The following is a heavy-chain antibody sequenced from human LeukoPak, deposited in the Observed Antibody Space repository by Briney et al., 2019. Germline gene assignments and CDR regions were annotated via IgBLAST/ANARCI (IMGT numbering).Heavy chain of an antibody. D-gene: IGHD3-10*01. CDR2: IIPILGIA. J-gene: IGHJ4*02. Sequence: SSVKVSCKASGGTFSSYAISWMRQAPGRGLEWMGRIIPILGIANYAQKFQGRATITSDKSTSTTYMELSSLRSEDTAVYYCARTFKGFGELGVDYWGQGTLVTVSS. CDR3: ARTFKGFGELGVDY. CDR1: GGTFSSYA. V-gene: IGHV1-69*04.